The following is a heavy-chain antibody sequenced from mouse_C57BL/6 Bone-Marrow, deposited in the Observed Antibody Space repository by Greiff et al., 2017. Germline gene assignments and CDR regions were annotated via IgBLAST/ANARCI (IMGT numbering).Heavy chain of an antibody. CDR3: ASPGWLLLLY. CDR2: INPSNGGT. Sequence: QVPLQQPGTELVKPGASVKPSCKASGYTFPSYWMHWVKQRPGPGLEWIGNINPSNGGTNYNEKFKSKATLTVDKSSSTSYMQLSSLTAEDSAGYYCASPGWLLLLYWGQGTTLTVSS. V-gene: IGHV1-53*01. D-gene: IGHD2-3*01. CDR1: GYTFPSYW. J-gene: IGHJ2*01.